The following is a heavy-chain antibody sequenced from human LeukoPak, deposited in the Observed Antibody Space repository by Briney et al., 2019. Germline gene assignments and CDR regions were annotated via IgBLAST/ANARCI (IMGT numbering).Heavy chain of an antibody. J-gene: IGHJ5*02. Sequence: ASVKVSCKVSGYTLTELSMHWVRQAPGKGLEWMGGFDPEDGETIYAQKFQGRVTMTEDTSTDTAYMELSSLRSEETAVYYCATVAGSSGYYSNWFDPWGQGTLVTVSS. CDR3: ATVAGSSGYYSNWFDP. CDR1: GYTLTELS. D-gene: IGHD3-22*01. V-gene: IGHV1-24*01. CDR2: FDPEDGET.